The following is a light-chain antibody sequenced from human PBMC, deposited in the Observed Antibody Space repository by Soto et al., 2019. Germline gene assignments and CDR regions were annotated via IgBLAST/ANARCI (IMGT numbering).Light chain of an antibody. V-gene: IGKV1-12*01. CDR3: HQYYGTST. Sequence: DIQMTQSPSSVSASVGDIITITCRASQPINTWLAWYQQKPGKAPNLLIYAASTLHRGAPSRFSGRGSGTDFSLTISSLQPEDVAVYYCHQYYGTSTFGQGTRVEIK. CDR1: QPINTW. J-gene: IGKJ1*01. CDR2: AAS.